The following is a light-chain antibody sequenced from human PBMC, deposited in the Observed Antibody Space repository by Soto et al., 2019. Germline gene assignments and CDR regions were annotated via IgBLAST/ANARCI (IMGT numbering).Light chain of an antibody. Sequence: ENVLTQSPGTLSLSPGEGATLSCRASESVSNNYLAWYQQKPGQAPRLLIYDTSSRATGIPDRFSGSGSGTDFTLTISRLEPEDFAVYYCQQYGNSRYTFCQGTKLEIK. J-gene: IGKJ2*01. CDR2: DTS. CDR3: QQYGNSRYT. CDR1: ESVSNNY. V-gene: IGKV3-20*01.